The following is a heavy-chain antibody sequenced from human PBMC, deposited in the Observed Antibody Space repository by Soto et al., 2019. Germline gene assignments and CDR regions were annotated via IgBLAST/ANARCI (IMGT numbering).Heavy chain of an antibody. Sequence: SETLSLTCTVSGGSISSYYRSWIRQPAGKGLEWIGRIYTSGSTNYNPSLKSRVTMSVDTSKNQLSLKLSSVTAADTAVYYCARGDYYDSSAGMDVWGQGTTVTVSS. J-gene: IGHJ6*02. CDR1: GGSISSYY. V-gene: IGHV4-4*07. CDR2: IYTSGST. D-gene: IGHD3-22*01. CDR3: ARGDYYDSSAGMDV.